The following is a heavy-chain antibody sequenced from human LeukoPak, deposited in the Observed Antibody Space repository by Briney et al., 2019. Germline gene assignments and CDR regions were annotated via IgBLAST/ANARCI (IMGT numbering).Heavy chain of an antibody. CDR1: GFTFSSYA. J-gene: IGHJ4*02. D-gene: IGHD6-13*01. CDR2: ISGSGGST. V-gene: IGHV3-23*01. Sequence: GGSLRLSCAASGFTFSSYAMSWVRQAPGKGLEWVSAISGSGGSTYYADSLKGRFTISRDNSKNTLYLQMNSLRVEDTALYFCAKEASSWYGEFGYWGQGTLVTVSS. CDR3: AKEASSWYGEFGY.